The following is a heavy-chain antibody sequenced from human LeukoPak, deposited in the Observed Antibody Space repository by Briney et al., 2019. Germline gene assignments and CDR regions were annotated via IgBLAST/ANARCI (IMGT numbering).Heavy chain of an antibody. CDR2: VSNSGSYT. V-gene: IGHV3-11*03. J-gene: IGHJ4*02. CDR1: GFTFSDEY. Sequence: GGPLRLSCAASGFTFSDEYMSWIRQAPGKGLEWVSYVSNSGSYTNYADSVKGRFTISRDNAKSSLYLQMNSVRAEDTAVYYCARSRGAGPGAHFDYWGQGTLVTVSS. D-gene: IGHD6-19*01. CDR3: ARSRGAGPGAHFDY.